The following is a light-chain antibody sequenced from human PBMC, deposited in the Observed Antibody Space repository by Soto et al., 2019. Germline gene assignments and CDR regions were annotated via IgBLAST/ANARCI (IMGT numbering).Light chain of an antibody. Sequence: DIQMTQSPSSLSASVGDRVTITCRASQTISKYLNWYQHKPGKGPKLLIYGASTLQSGVPSRFSGSGSGTDFTLTITSLQSEDSAVYYCQEYNYWHPITFGGGTKV. V-gene: IGKV1-39*02. J-gene: IGKJ4*01. CDR2: GAS. CDR3: QEYNYWHPIT. CDR1: QTISKY.